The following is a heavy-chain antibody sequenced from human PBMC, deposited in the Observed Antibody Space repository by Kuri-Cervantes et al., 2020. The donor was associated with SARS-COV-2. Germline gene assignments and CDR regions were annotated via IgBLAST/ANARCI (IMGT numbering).Heavy chain of an antibody. CDR2: IYWCGST. CDR1: GFTVSSNY. CDR3: SSPGELYPHQSQYYFDY. V-gene: IGHV3-53*05. Sequence: GESLKISCAASGFTVSSNYMSWVRQAPGKGLEWVSVIYWCGSTYYADSVKGRFTISRDNSKNTLYLQMNSLRAEDTAVYYLSSPGELYPHQSQYYFDYWGQGTLVTVSS. J-gene: IGHJ4*02. D-gene: IGHD3-16*01.